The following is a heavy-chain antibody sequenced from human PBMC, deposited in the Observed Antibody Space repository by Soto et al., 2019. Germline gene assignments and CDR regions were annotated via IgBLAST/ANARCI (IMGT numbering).Heavy chain of an antibody. CDR3: AKRSSSSTFDY. V-gene: IGHV3-23*01. CDR2: ISGIDDST. J-gene: IGHJ4*02. CDR1: GFTFSSYA. D-gene: IGHD6-6*01. Sequence: EVQLLESGGGLVQPGESLRLSCAASGFTFSSYAMSWVRQAPGKGLEWVSVISGIDDSTYYADSVKGRFTISRDNSKNTLYLQMNSLRAEDTAVYYCAKRSSSSTFDYWGQGTLVTVSS.